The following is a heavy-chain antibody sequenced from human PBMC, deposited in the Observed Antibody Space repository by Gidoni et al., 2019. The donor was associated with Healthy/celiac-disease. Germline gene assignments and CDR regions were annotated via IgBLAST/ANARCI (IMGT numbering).Heavy chain of an antibody. V-gene: IGHV3-53*02. CDR3: ARRGGWSYFDY. D-gene: IGHD6-19*01. CDR1: GFTVSSNY. J-gene: IGHJ4*02. CDR2: IYSGGRT. Sequence: EVQLVETGGGLIQPGGSLRLSCPASGFTVSSNYMSWVRQAPGKGLEWVSVIYSGGRTYYADSVKGRFTISRDNSKNTLYLQMNSLRAEDTAVYYCARRGGWSYFDYWGQGTLVTVSS.